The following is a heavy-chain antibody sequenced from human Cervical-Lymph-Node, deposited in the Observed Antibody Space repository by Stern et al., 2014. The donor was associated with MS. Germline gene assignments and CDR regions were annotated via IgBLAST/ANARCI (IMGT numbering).Heavy chain of an antibody. CDR1: GFAFNYYG. D-gene: IGHD1-1*01. CDR3: AADPSTGGGP. V-gene: IGHV3-23*04. CDR2: LNPNGKNT. Sequence: EVQLVESGGGLVQPGGSLRLSCAASGFAFNYYGMSWVRQAPGKGLEWVSTLNPNGKNTHYADSVEGRFAISRDISKNTLYLQMNSLTVDDTATYYCAADPSTGGGPWGQGTLVTVSS. J-gene: IGHJ4*02.